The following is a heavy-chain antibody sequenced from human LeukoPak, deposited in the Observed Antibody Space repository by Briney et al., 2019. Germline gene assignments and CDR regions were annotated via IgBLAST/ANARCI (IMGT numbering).Heavy chain of an antibody. D-gene: IGHD3-10*01. CDR2: ISSSGSTI. J-gene: IGHJ4*02. CDR3: ARDGGWSGELDYFDY. Sequence: GSLRLSCAASGFTFSSYEMNWVRQAPGKGLEWVSYISSSGSTIYYADSVKGRFTISRDNAKNSLYLQMSSLRAEDTAVYYCARDGGWSGELDYFDYWGQGALVTVSS. CDR1: GFTFSSYE. V-gene: IGHV3-48*03.